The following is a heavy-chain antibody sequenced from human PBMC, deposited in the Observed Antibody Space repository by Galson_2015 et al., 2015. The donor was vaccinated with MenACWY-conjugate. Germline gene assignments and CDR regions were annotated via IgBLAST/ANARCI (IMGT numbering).Heavy chain of an antibody. CDR2: IDPSDSYT. D-gene: IGHD3-16*01. CDR1: GYTFINYW. Sequence: QSGAEVKKPGQSLRISCPGLGYTFINYWISWVRQTPGKGLEWMARIDPSDSYTNYSPSFKGHVTISVDKGIRTAYLQWSSLEASDSAIYYCARHHRGVGGVYYFDYWGQGTLIAVSS. CDR3: ARHHRGVGGVYYFDY. V-gene: IGHV5-10-1*01. J-gene: IGHJ4*02.